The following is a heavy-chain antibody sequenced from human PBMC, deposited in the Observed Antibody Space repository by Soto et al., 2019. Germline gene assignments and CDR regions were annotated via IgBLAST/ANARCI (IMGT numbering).Heavy chain of an antibody. CDR2: INHSGST. Sequence: SETLSLTCAVYGGSFSGYYWSWIRQPPGKGLEWIGEINHSGSTNYNPSLKSRVTISVDTSKNQFSLKLSSVTAADTAVYYCARGSGEWLSGHYYYYGMDVWGQGTPVTV. CDR3: ARGSGEWLSGHYYYYGMDV. J-gene: IGHJ6*02. D-gene: IGHD3-3*01. CDR1: GGSFSGYY. V-gene: IGHV4-34*01.